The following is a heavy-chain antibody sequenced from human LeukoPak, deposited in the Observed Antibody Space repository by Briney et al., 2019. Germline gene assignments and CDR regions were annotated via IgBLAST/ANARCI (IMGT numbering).Heavy chain of an antibody. CDR3: AKLGTYDFWSDLPQGSLYFDY. V-gene: IGHV3-30*02. CDR2: IRYDGSNK. J-gene: IGHJ4*02. Sequence: PGGSMRLSCAASGFTFSSYGMHWVSQAPGKGLEWVAFIRYDGSNKYYADSVKGRFTISRDRSKNTLYLQMNSLRAEDAALYYCAKLGTYDFWSDLPQGSLYFDYWGQGTLVTVSS. D-gene: IGHD3-3*01. CDR1: GFTFSSYG.